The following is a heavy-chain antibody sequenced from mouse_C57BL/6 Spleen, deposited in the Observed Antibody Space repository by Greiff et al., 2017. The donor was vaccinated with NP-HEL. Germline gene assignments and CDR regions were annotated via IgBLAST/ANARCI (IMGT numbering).Heavy chain of an antibody. CDR3: ARPPASSGSFAY. V-gene: IGHV5-17*01. CDR1: GFTFSDYG. J-gene: IGHJ3*01. D-gene: IGHD3-2*02. CDR2: ISSGSSTI. Sequence: EVQGVESGGGLVKPGGSLKLSCAASGFTFSDYGMHWVRQAPEKGLEWVAYISSGSSTIYYADTVKGRFTISRDNAKNTLFLQMTSLRSEDTAMYYCARPPASSGSFAYWGQRTLVTVSA.